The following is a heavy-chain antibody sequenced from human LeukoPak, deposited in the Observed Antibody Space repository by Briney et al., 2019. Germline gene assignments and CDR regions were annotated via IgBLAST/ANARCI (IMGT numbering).Heavy chain of an antibody. CDR1: GYSFTSYW. V-gene: IGHV5-51*01. CDR2: IYPGDSDT. J-gene: IGHJ4*02. D-gene: IGHD5-24*01. Sequence: PGESLKISCQGSGYSFTSYWIGGVRQVPGKGVEWMGVIYPGDSDTRNSPSFQGQVTISADKSISTAYLQWSSLKASDTAMYYCARRKGDGYNFDYWGQGTLVTVSS. CDR3: ARRKGDGYNFDY.